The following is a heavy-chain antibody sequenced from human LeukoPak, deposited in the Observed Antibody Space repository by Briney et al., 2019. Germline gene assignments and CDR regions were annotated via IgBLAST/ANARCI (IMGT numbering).Heavy chain of an antibody. CDR3: AKEVEVSPGPYY. J-gene: IGHJ4*02. V-gene: IGHV3-30*18. CDR2: ISYDGSKK. Sequence: GGSLRLSCAASGFTFSSYGMHWVRQAPGKGLEGVAVISYDGSKKFYADSVKGRFPISRDNSKNTLYLQMNSLRAEDTAVYYCAKEVEVSPGPYYWGQGTLVTVSS. CDR1: GFTFSSYG. D-gene: IGHD1-14*01.